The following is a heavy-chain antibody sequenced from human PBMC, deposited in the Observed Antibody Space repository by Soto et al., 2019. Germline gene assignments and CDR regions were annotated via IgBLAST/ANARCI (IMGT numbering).Heavy chain of an antibody. CDR3: AREVFSAGSSNWFDP. Sequence: QLQLQESGSGLEKPSQTLSLSCAVSGGSIISASHSWTWIRQPPGEGLEWIGYISHTGSTYYNPSLKSRVTMSVDRSKNQFSLNLDSVTAADTAVYYCAREVFSAGSSNWFDPWGQGTLVTVSS. D-gene: IGHD2-15*01. J-gene: IGHJ5*02. CDR2: ISHTGST. CDR1: GGSIISASHS. V-gene: IGHV4-30-2*01.